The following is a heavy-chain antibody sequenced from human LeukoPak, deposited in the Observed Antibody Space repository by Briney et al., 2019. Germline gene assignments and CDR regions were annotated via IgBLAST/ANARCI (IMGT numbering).Heavy chain of an antibody. D-gene: IGHD5-12*01. Sequence: LWASVKVSCKASGGTFSSYAISWVRQAPGQGLEWMGGIIPIFGTANYAQKFQGRVTITADESTSTAYMELSSLRSEDTAVYYCAREEGGDSGYGPDAFDIWGQGTMVTVSS. V-gene: IGHV1-69*13. CDR1: GGTFSSYA. CDR3: AREEGGDSGYGPDAFDI. CDR2: IIPIFGTA. J-gene: IGHJ3*02.